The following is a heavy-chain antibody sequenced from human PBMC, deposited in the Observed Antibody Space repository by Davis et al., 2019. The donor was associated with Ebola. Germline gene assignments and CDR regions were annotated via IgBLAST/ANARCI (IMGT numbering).Heavy chain of an antibody. CDR3: ANNYGTYYYYGMDV. CDR1: GFTFSSYE. D-gene: IGHD4-17*01. J-gene: IGHJ6*02. Sequence: GESLKISCAASGFTFSSYEMNWVRQAPGKGLEWVSFISSSGSTIYYADSVKGRFTISRDNAKNSLYLQMNSLRAEDTAVYYCANNYGTYYYYGMDVWGQGTTVTVSS. CDR2: ISSSGSTI. V-gene: IGHV3-48*03.